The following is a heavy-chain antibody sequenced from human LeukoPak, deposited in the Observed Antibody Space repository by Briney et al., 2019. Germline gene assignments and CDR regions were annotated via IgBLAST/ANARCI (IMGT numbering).Heavy chain of an antibody. D-gene: IGHD1-26*01. CDR3: AKDFGGSYFVVPPLHPLGYYYYYMDV. J-gene: IGHJ6*03. Sequence: GGSLRLSCAASGFTFSSYAMSWVRQAPGKGLEWVSAISGSGGSTYYADSVKGRFTISRDNSKNTLYLQMNSLRAEDTAVYYCAKDFGGSYFVVPPLHPLGYYYYYMDVWGKGTTVTVSS. CDR1: GFTFSSYA. V-gene: IGHV3-23*01. CDR2: ISGSGGST.